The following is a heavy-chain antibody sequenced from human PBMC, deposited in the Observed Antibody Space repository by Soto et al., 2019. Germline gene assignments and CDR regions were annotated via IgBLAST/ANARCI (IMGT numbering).Heavy chain of an antibody. CDR2: INHSGST. J-gene: IGHJ4*02. Sequence: SETLSLTCAVYGGSFSGYYWSWIRQPPGKGLEWIGEINHSGSTNYNPSLKSRVTISVDTSKNQFSLKLSSVTAADTAVYYCARGGNYGSGFDYWGQGTLVTVSS. CDR1: GGSFSGYY. D-gene: IGHD3-10*01. CDR3: ARGGNYGSGFDY. V-gene: IGHV4-34*01.